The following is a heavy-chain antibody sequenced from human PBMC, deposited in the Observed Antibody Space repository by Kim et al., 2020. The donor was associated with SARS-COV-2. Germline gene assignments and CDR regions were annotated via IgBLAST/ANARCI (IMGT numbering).Heavy chain of an antibody. CDR1: GFTFSGSA. J-gene: IGHJ4*02. D-gene: IGHD3-16*01. CDR3: TRHDLGIPDFDY. Sequence: GGSLRLSCAASGFTFSGSAMHWVRQASGKGLEWVGRIRNKANNYATVYAASVKGRFNISGDDSKNTAYLQMNGLKTEDTAVYYCTRHDLGIPDFDYWGRGTLVTVSS. V-gene: IGHV3-73*01. CDR2: IRNKANNYAT.